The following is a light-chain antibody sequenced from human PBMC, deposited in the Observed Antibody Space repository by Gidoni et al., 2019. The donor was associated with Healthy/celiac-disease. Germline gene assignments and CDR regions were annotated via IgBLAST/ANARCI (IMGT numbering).Light chain of an antibody. V-gene: IGLV3-1*01. CDR3: QAWDRSTYV. CDR2: QDS. Sequence: PSVSVSPGQTASITCSGDKLGDKYACWYQQKPGQSPVLVIYQDSKRPSGIPERFSGSNSGNTATLTISGTQAMDEADYYCQAWDRSTYVFGTGTKVTVL. CDR1: KLGDKY. J-gene: IGLJ1*01.